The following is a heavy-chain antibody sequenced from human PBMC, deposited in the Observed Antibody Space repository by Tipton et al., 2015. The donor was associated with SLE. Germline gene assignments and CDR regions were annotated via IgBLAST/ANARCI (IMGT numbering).Heavy chain of an antibody. D-gene: IGHD3-3*01. J-gene: IGHJ5*02. CDR1: GFTFSSYG. CDR3: AGCQGGFFWSGYSAWFDP. Sequence: SLRLSCAASGFTFSSYGMHWVRQAPGKGLEWVAFIRYDGSNKYYADSVKGRFTISRDNSKNTLYLQMNSLRSEDTAVYYCAGCQGGFFWSGYSAWFDPWGQGTLVTVSS. CDR2: IRYDGSNK. V-gene: IGHV3-30*02.